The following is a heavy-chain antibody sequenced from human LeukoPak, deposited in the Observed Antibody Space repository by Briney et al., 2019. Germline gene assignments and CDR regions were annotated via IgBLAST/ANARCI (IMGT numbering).Heavy chain of an antibody. CDR1: GYSIPIYW. CDR3: ARREAYCSSTSCRPFDY. V-gene: IGHV5-10-1*01. Sequence: GESLKISCKGSGYSIPIYWISWVRQMPGKGLEWMGRIDPSDSYTNYSPSFQGHVTISADKSISTAYLQWSSLKASDTAMYYCARREAYCSSTSCRPFDYWGQGTLVTVSS. J-gene: IGHJ4*02. CDR2: IDPSDSYT. D-gene: IGHD2-2*01.